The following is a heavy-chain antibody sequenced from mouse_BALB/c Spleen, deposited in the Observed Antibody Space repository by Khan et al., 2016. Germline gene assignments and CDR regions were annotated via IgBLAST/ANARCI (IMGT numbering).Heavy chain of an antibody. D-gene: IGHD1-1*01. V-gene: IGHV4-1*02. Sequence: EVKLLESGGGLVQPGGSLKLSCAASGFDFSRYWMSWVRQAPGKGLEWIGEINPDSSTINYTPSLKDKFIISRDTAKNTLYLQMSNVRSEDTALYYRARAGYYGYLAYWGQGTLVTVSA. CDR3: ARAGYYGYLAY. CDR1: GFDFSRYW. CDR2: INPDSSTI. J-gene: IGHJ3*01.